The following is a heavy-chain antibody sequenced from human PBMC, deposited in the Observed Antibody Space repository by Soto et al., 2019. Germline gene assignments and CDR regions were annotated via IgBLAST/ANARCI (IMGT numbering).Heavy chain of an antibody. J-gene: IGHJ6*02. D-gene: IGHD1-1*01. Sequence: QVQLQESGPGLVKPSETLSLTCTVSGGSISSYYWSWIRQPPGKGLEWIGYIYYSGSTNYNPSHKSQVTISVDTSKNQFTLKLSSVTAADTAVYYCARDRNGDYFYGMDVWGQGTTVTVSS. CDR1: GGSISSYY. CDR3: ARDRNGDYFYGMDV. V-gene: IGHV4-59*01. CDR2: IYYSGST.